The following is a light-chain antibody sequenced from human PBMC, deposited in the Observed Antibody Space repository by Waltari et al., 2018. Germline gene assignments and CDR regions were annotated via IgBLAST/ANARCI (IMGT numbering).Light chain of an antibody. CDR3: QQYNNWPGT. CDR2: PAS. Sequence: EILMTQSPATLSVSPGERATVTCRASQSVGSNLAWYQHKPSQSPRLLISPASTTAAGIPARCSGSGSGTEFTLSISSLQSEDFAIYYCQQYNNWPGTFGQGTRVEIK. V-gene: IGKV3-15*01. J-gene: IGKJ1*01. CDR1: QSVGSN.